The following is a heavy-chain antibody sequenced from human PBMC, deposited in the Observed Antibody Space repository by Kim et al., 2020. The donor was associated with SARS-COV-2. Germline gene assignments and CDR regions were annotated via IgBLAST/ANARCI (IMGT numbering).Heavy chain of an antibody. Sequence: GGSLRLSCAASGFAFSDAWMSWVRQAPWKGLEWIGRIKSKTDGGTADYAAPVKGRFTISRDDSKNTLYLQINSLKTEDTAVYYCFRGGYYDYWGQGTLVTVSS. D-gene: IGHD3-3*01. V-gene: IGHV3-15*01. CDR3: FRGGYYDY. J-gene: IGHJ4*02. CDR2: IKSKTDGGTA. CDR1: GFAFSDAW.